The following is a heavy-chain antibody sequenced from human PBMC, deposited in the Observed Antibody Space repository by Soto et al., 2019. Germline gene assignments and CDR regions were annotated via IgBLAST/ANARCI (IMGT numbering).Heavy chain of an antibody. V-gene: IGHV3-9*01. CDR3: AKEPSLGCFPHNWFDP. CDR1: GFTFEDYA. Sequence: EVQLVESGGGLVQPGRSLRLSCAASGFTFEDYAMHWVRQAPGKGLEWVSGISWNSGNIGYAESVKGRFTISRDNAKNSLYLQMNSLRTEDTAFYYCAKEPSLGCFPHNWFDPWGQGTLVTVSS. CDR2: ISWNSGNI. D-gene: IGHD3-16*01. J-gene: IGHJ5*02.